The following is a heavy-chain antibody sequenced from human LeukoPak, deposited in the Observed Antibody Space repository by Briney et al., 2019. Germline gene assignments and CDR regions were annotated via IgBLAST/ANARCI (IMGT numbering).Heavy chain of an antibody. D-gene: IGHD5-18*01. CDR3: ARTAMANTFDY. Sequence: TSETLSLTCTVSGGSISSYYWSWIRQPPGRGLEWIGYIYYSGSTNYNPSLKSRVTISVDTSKNQFSLRLSSVTAADTAMYYCARTAMANTFDYWGQGTLVTVSS. CDR2: IYYSGST. CDR1: GGSISSYY. V-gene: IGHV4-59*01. J-gene: IGHJ4*02.